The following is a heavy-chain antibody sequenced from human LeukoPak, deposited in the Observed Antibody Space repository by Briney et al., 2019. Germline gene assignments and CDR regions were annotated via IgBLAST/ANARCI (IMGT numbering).Heavy chain of an antibody. V-gene: IGHV3-23*01. J-gene: IGHJ4*02. CDR3: AKVLYGGHDY. D-gene: IGHD4/OR15-4a*01. CDR1: GFTFSTYG. CDR2: ISGSGGTT. Sequence: GGSLRLSCAASGFTFSTYGMNWVRQAPGKGLESVSGISGSGGTTSYADSVKGRFTISRDNSKNTLFLQMNSLRAEDTAVYYCAKVLYGGHDYWGQGTLVTVSS.